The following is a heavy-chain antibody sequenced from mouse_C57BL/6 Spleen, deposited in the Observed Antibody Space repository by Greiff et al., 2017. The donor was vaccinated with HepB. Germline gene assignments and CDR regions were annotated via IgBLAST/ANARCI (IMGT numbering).Heavy chain of an antibody. CDR3: ARDDYYGSSYPRWYFDV. D-gene: IGHD1-1*01. CDR2: ISDGGSYT. V-gene: IGHV5-4*01. J-gene: IGHJ1*03. CDR1: GFTFSSYA. Sequence: EVQGVESGGGLVKPGGSLKLSCAASGFTFSSYAMSWVRQTPEKRLEWVATISDGGSYTYYPDNVKGRFTISRDNAKNNLYLQMSHLKSEDTAMYYCARDDYYGSSYPRWYFDVWGTGTTVTVSS.